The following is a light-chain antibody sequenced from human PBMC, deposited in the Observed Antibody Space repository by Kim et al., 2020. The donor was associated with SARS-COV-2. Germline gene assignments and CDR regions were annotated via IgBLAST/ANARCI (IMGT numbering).Light chain of an antibody. CDR2: KAS. J-gene: IGKJ1*01. CDR3: QQYNSYSPTWT. CDR1: QSISSW. Sequence: VGDRVTITCRASQSISSWLAWYQQKPGKAPKLLIYKASSLESGVPSRYSGSGSGTEFTLTISSLQPDDFATYYCQQYNSYSPTWTFGQGTKVDIK. V-gene: IGKV1-5*03.